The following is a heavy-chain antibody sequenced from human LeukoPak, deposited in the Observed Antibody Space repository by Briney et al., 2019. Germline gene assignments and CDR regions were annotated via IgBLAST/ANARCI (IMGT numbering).Heavy chain of an antibody. CDR3: ARGIYSTDLYFYMDV. V-gene: IGHV1-2*06. J-gene: IGHJ6*03. Sequence: ASVKVSCKASGYAFTGYYMGWVRQAPGQGLERMGRINPNSGATNYAQKFQGRVTMTRDTSISTAYREFNGLRSDDTAVYYCARGIYSTDLYFYMDVWGKGTTVTVYS. D-gene: IGHD2/OR15-2a*01. CDR1: GYAFTGYY. CDR2: INPNSGAT.